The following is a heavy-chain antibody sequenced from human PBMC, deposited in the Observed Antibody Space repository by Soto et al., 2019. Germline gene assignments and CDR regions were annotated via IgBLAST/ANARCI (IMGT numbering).Heavy chain of an antibody. J-gene: IGHJ4*02. V-gene: IGHV3-30-3*01. D-gene: IGHD3-22*01. CDR1: GFTFSSYA. CDR2: ISYDGSNK. Sequence: GGSLRLSCAASGFTFSSYAMHWVRQAPGKGLEWVAVISYDGSNKYYADSVKGRFTISRDNSKNTLYLQMNSLRAEDTAVYYCARDVYYDSSGYHSFDYWGQGTLVTVSS. CDR3: ARDVYYDSSGYHSFDY.